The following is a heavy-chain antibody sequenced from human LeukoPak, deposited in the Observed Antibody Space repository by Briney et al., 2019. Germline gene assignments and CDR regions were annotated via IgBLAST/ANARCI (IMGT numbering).Heavy chain of an antibody. CDR3: VTRGGESSPMRY. CDR2: INPSSGVT. CDR1: GYTFTGYY. J-gene: IGHJ4*02. D-gene: IGHD3-10*01. Sequence: ASVKDSCKASGYTFTGYYIHWVRQAPGQGLEWMGRINPSSGVTHYAQKFQGNVTMTRDTSISKAYMELSRLRSDDTAVYYCVTRGGESSPMRYWGQGTLVTVSS. V-gene: IGHV1-2*06.